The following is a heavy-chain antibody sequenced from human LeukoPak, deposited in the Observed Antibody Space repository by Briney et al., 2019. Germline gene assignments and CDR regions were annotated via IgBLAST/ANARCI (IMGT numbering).Heavy chain of an antibody. CDR3: ARGYSGYDRHFDY. Sequence: GGSLRHSCAVSGFTFSSYAMHGVRQAPGKGLEYVSAISSNGGSTYYANSVKGRFTISRDNSKNTLYLQMGSLRAEDMAVYYCARGYSGYDRHFDYWGQGTLVTISS. CDR2: ISSNGGST. CDR1: GFTFSSYA. J-gene: IGHJ4*02. D-gene: IGHD5-12*01. V-gene: IGHV3-64*01.